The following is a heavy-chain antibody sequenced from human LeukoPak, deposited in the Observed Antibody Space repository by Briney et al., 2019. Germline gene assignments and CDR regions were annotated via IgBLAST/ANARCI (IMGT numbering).Heavy chain of an antibody. J-gene: IGHJ4*02. CDR3: ARGDWAPFDY. D-gene: IGHD2-21*02. Sequence: GGSLRLSCAASGFTFSDYWMNWVRQAPGKGLEWVANIDQDGGGKYYLDSVKGRFTISRDNAKSSLYLQIDSLRAADTAVYYCARGDWAPFDYWGQGSLLTLSS. CDR2: IDQDGGGK. V-gene: IGHV3-7*01. CDR1: GFTFSDYW.